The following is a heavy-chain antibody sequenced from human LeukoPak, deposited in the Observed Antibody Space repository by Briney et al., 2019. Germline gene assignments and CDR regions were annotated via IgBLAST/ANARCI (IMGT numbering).Heavy chain of an antibody. V-gene: IGHV3-30*18. Sequence: GGSLRLSCAASGFTFTNYGMHWVRQAPGKGLEWVAIMSHDGTIQHYGDSLKGRFTISRDNSRNTVSLQVNNLRPEDTAVYFCAKAPYIRGYYFDFWGQGIPVSVSS. J-gene: IGHJ4*02. CDR1: GFTFTNYG. CDR2: MSHDGTIQ. D-gene: IGHD3-22*01. CDR3: AKAPYIRGYYFDF.